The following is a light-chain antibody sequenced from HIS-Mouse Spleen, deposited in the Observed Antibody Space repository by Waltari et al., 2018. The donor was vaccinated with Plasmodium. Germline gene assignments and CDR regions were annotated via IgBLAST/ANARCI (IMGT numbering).Light chain of an antibody. J-gene: IGLJ1*01. V-gene: IGLV2-14*03. CDR2: DVS. CDR1: SSTVGGYNY. CDR3: SSYTSSSTLNYV. Sequence: QSALTQPASVSGSPGPSIPISCTGTSSTVGGYNYVSWYQQHPGKAPKLMIYDVSNRPSGVSNRFSGSKSGNTASLTISGLQAEDEADYYCSSYTSSSTLNYVFGTGTKVTVL.